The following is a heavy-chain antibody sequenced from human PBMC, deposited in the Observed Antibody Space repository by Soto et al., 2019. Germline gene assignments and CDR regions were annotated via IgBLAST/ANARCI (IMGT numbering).Heavy chain of an antibody. D-gene: IGHD2-15*01. Sequence: NPSETLSLTCTVSGVSINSANWWTWVRQSPGKGLEWIGEIYHSGSTNFNPSLKSRVTISVDNSKNQFYLELTSVTAADTAVYYCARYCGGGSCYLGAFDIWGQGTMVTVSS. CDR2: IYHSGST. J-gene: IGHJ3*02. CDR3: ARYCGGGSCYLGAFDI. V-gene: IGHV4-4*02. CDR1: GVSINSANW.